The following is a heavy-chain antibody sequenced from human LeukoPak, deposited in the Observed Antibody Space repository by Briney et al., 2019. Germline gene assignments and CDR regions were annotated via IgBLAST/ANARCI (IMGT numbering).Heavy chain of an antibody. D-gene: IGHD2-8*02. J-gene: IGHJ4*02. Sequence: SETLSLTCTVSGGSISTSGYYWGWIRQPPGKGLEWIGIIYYSGTTYYNQSLKSRVTISVDTSKNQFSLTVNSVTAADTAVYYCARSLGYCTGATCYSFDSWGQGTLVTVSS. CDR3: ARSLGYCTGATCYSFDS. CDR2: IYYSGTT. CDR1: GGSISTSGYY. V-gene: IGHV4-39*01.